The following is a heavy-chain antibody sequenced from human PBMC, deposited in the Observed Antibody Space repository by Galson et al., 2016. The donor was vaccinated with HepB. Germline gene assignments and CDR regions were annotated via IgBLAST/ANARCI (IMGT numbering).Heavy chain of an antibody. CDR2: ISGSGGRT. CDR1: GFRFSSYA. Sequence: SLRLSCAASGFRFSSYAVSWVRQAPGKGLEWVSGISGSGGRTYYADSVKGRFTISRDNSKNTVYLQMNSLRVEDTALYYFAKDGYFASGSAHYGMDVWGQGTTVTVSS. CDR3: AKDGYFASGSAHYGMDV. J-gene: IGHJ6*02. D-gene: IGHD3-10*01. V-gene: IGHV3-23*01.